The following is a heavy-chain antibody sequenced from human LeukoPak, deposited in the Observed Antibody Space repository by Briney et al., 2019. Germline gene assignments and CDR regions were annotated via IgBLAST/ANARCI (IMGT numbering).Heavy chain of an antibody. CDR3: ARVGRLRQQLAGFDP. CDR2: INPNSGGT. J-gene: IGHJ5*02. V-gene: IGHV1-2*02. D-gene: IGHD6-13*01. CDR1: GYTFTGYY. Sequence: GASVKVSCKASGYTFTGYYMHWVRQAPGQGLEWMGWINPNSGGTNYAQKFQGRVTMTRDTSISTAYMELSRLRSDDTAVYYCARVGRLRQQLAGFDPWGQGTLVTVSS.